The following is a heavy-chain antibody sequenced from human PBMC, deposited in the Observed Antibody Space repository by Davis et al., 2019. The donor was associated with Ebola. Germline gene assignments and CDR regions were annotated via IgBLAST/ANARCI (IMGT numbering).Heavy chain of an antibody. D-gene: IGHD6-6*01. J-gene: IGHJ2*01. CDR1: GGSISSGTYY. V-gene: IGHV4-39*07. CDR3: ARLSGLFSSSSGALYFDL. Sequence: SETLSLTCTVSGGSISSGTYYWGWVRQPPGKALEWIGAIYYNGRTYYNPSPESQVTISLDTSRNQFSLKLKSVTAADTAVYFCARLSGLFSSSSGALYFDLWGRGTLVSVSS. CDR2: IYYNGRT.